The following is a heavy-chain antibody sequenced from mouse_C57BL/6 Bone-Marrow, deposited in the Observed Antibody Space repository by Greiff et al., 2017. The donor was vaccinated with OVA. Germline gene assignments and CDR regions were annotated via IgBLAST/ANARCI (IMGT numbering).Heavy chain of an antibody. J-gene: IGHJ2*01. Sequence: VQLQQSGAELVRPGASVKLSCTASGFNIKDDYMHWVKQRPEQGLEWIGWIDPENGDTEYASKFQGKATITADTSSNTAYLQLSSLTSEDTAVYYCTTGYYGSIFDYWGQGTTHTVSS. CDR2: IDPENGDT. V-gene: IGHV14-4*01. CDR3: TTGYYGSIFDY. CDR1: GFNIKDDY. D-gene: IGHD1-1*01.